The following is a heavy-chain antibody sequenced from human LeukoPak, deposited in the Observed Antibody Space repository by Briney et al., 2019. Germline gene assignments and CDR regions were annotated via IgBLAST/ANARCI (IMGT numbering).Heavy chain of an antibody. Sequence: SETLSLTCTVSGGSTSSYYWSWIRQPPGKGLEWIGEINHSGSTNYNPSLKSRVTISVDTSKNQFSLKLSSVTAADTAVYYCARRRSGSYYGSFDYWGQGTLVTVSS. D-gene: IGHD3-10*01. J-gene: IGHJ4*02. CDR2: INHSGST. CDR3: ARRRSGSYYGSFDY. V-gene: IGHV4-34*01. CDR1: GGSTSSYY.